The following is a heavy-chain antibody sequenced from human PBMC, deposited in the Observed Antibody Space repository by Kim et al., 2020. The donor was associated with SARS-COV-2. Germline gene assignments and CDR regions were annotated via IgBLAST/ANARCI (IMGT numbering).Heavy chain of an antibody. CDR3: ARGAYYGSGSWGWGYYYYGMDV. CDR1: GYTFTSYY. J-gene: IGHJ6*04. D-gene: IGHD3-10*01. Sequence: ASVKVSCKASGYTFTSYYMHWVRQAPGQGLEWMGIINPSGGSTSYAQKFQGRVTMPRDTSTSTVYMELSSLRSEDTAVYYCARGAYYGSGSWGWGYYYYGMDVWGKGTTVTVSS. CDR2: INPSGGST. V-gene: IGHV1-46*01.